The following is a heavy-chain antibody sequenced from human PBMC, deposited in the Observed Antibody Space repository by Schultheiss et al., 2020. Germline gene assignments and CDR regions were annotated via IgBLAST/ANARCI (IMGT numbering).Heavy chain of an antibody. CDR2: ISGSGGST. D-gene: IGHD4-17*01. CDR1: GFTFSSYA. V-gene: IGHV3-23*01. CDR3: ARADYGDYANVLYYFDY. Sequence: GESLKISCAASGFTFSSYAMSWVRQAPGKGLEWVSAISGSGGSTHYADSVKGRFTISRDNSKNTLYLQMNSLRAEDTAVYYCARADYGDYANVLYYFDYWGQGTLVTVSS. J-gene: IGHJ4*02.